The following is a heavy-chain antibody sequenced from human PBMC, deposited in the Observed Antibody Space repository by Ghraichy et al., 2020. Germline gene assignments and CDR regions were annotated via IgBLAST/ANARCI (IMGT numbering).Heavy chain of an antibody. Sequence: SETLSLTCAVSGYSISSGYYWGWIRQPPGKGLEWIGSIYHSGSTYYNPSLKSRVTISVDTSKNQFSLKLSSVTAADTAVYYCARGSRITMVQGVIENWFDPWGQGTLVTVSS. D-gene: IGHD3-10*01. CDR2: IYHSGST. J-gene: IGHJ5*02. CDR3: ARGSRITMVQGVIENWFDP. CDR1: GYSISSGYY. V-gene: IGHV4-38-2*01.